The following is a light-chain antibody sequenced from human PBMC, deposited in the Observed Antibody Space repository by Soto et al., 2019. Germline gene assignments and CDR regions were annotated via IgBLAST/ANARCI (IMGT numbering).Light chain of an antibody. CDR1: QSVSTY. Sequence: EIVLTQSPAILSLSPGERATLSCRASQSVSTYLAWYQQKPGQAPRILIFDAFNRATGIPARFSGSGSVTDFTLTISSLEPEDFAVYYCQQRSNWFTFGGGTKVEIK. V-gene: IGKV3-11*01. J-gene: IGKJ4*01. CDR3: QQRSNWFT. CDR2: DAF.